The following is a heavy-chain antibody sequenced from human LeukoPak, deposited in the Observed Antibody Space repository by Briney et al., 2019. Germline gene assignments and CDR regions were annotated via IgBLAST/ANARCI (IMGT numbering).Heavy chain of an antibody. CDR2: ISSSSSYI. Sequence: GGSLRLSCAASVFTFSSYSMNWVRQAPGKGPEWVSSISSSSSYIYYAASVKGRSTISRDNAKNSLYLQMNSLRAGDRDVYYCARDDYWGQGTLVTVSS. CDR3: ARDDY. V-gene: IGHV3-21*01. J-gene: IGHJ4*02. CDR1: VFTFSSYS.